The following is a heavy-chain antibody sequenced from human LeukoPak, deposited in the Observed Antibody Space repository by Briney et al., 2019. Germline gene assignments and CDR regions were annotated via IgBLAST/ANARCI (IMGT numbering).Heavy chain of an antibody. CDR3: ARLSVYYDSSGYYSGFDY. J-gene: IGHJ4*02. D-gene: IGHD3-22*01. CDR2: IYYSGST. V-gene: IGHV4-39*01. CDR1: GGSISSSSYY. Sequence: SETLSLTCTVSGGSISSSSYYWGWIRQPPGKGLEWIGSIYYSGSTYYNPSLKGRVTISVDTSKNQFSLKLSSVTAADTAVYYCARLSVYYDSSGYYSGFDYWGQGTLVTVSS.